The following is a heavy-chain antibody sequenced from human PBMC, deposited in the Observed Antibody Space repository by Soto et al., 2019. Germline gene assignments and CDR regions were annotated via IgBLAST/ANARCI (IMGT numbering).Heavy chain of an antibody. CDR2: ISSSSYTM. CDR3: AKNSESSAYSSFDY. J-gene: IGHJ4*02. Sequence: GGSLRLSCAASGFSFSSYSMNWVRQAPGKGLEWVSYISSSSYTMIYADSVKGRFTISRDNAKNSLYLQMNSLRAEDTAVYYCAKNSESSAYSSFDYWGKGTLVTVSS. CDR1: GFSFSSYS. D-gene: IGHD3-22*01. V-gene: IGHV3-48*01.